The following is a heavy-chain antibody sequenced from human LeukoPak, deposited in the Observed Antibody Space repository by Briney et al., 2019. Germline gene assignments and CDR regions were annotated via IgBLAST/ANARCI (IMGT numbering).Heavy chain of an antibody. V-gene: IGHV4-59*08. CDR3: ARLMGLRLGEGSFFDY. Sequence: SSETLSLTCTVSGGSISPYYWSWIRQPPGKGLQWIGYIYYSGSTTYNPSLKSRVTISVDTSKNQLSLKLSSVTAADTAVYYCARLMGLRLGEGSFFDYWGQGALVTVSS. CDR2: IYYSGST. J-gene: IGHJ4*02. D-gene: IGHD3-16*01. CDR1: GGSISPYY.